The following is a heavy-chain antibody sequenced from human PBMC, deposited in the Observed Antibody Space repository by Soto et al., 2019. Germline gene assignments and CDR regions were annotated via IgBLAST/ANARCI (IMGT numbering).Heavy chain of an antibody. D-gene: IGHD3-10*01. J-gene: IGHJ4*02. CDR2: IYYSGNT. CDR1: GGSISSGGYY. Sequence: QVQLQESGPGLVKPSQTLSLTCTVSGGSISSGGYYWSWIRQHPGKGLEWLGYIYYSGNTYYNPSLKSRVTISEDTSKNQFSLELSSVTAADTTVYYCARGVTMVRGVIHTPYFDYWGQGTLVTVSS. V-gene: IGHV4-31*03. CDR3: ARGVTMVRGVIHTPYFDY.